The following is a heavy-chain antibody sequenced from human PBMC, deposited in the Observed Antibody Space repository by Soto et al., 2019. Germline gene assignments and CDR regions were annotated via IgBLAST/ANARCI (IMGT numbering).Heavy chain of an antibody. CDR3: ARSGYSYGPNPLLY. V-gene: IGHV4-31*03. J-gene: IGHJ4*02. Sequence: QVQLQESGPGLVKPSQTLSLTCTVSGGSISSGGYYWSWIRQHPGKGLEWIGYIYYSGSTYYNPSRKRRVTISVETSKSQFSLKLSSVTAADTAVYYCARSGYSYGPNPLLYWGQGTLVTVSS. CDR1: GGSISSGGYY. CDR2: IYYSGST. D-gene: IGHD5-18*01.